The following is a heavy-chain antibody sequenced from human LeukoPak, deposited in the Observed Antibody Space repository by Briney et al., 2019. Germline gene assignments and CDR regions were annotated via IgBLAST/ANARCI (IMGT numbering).Heavy chain of an antibody. D-gene: IGHD3-22*01. J-gene: IGHJ4*02. CDR2: IYTSGST. V-gene: IGHV4-4*07. CDR3: ARDTYYYDSSGYYTFDY. Sequence: SETLSLTCTVSGGSISSYYWSWIRQPAGKGLEWIGRIYTSGSTNYNPSLKSRVTMSVDTSKNQFSLKLSSVTAADTAVYCCARDTYYYDSSGYYTFDYWGQGTLVTVSS. CDR1: GGSISSYY.